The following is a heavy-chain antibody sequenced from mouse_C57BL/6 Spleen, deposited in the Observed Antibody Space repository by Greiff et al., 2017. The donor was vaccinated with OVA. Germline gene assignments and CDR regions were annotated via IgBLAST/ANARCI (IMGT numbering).Heavy chain of an antibody. V-gene: IGHV1-55*01. CDR1: GYTFTSYW. CDR2: IYPGSGST. D-gene: IGHD2-1*01. Sequence: QVHVKQPGAELVKPGASVKMSCKASGYTFTSYWITWVKQRPGQGLEWIGDIYPGSGSTNYNEKFKSKATLTVDTSSSTAYMQLSSLTSEDSAVYYCARYGNFDAMDYWGQGTSVTVSS. J-gene: IGHJ4*01. CDR3: ARYGNFDAMDY.